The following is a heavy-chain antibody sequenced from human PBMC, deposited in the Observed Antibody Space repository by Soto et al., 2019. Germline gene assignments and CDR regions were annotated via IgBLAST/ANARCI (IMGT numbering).Heavy chain of an antibody. D-gene: IGHD1-26*01. Sequence: GASVKVSCKASGGTFSSYAISWVRQAPGQGLEWMGGIIPIFGTANYAQKFQGRVTITADESTSTAYMELSSLRSEDTAVYYCARGSWVGATRPRYYFDYWGQGTPVTVSS. CDR1: GGTFSSYA. CDR3: ARGSWVGATRPRYYFDY. J-gene: IGHJ4*02. V-gene: IGHV1-69*13. CDR2: IIPIFGTA.